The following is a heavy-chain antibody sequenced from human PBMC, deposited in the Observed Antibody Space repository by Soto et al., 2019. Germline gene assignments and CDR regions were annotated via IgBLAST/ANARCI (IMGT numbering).Heavy chain of an antibody. CDR1: GYTFTSTW. Sequence: ASVKVSCKASGYTFTSTWMHWVRQAPGQGLEWMGIINPYGGAATYAEKFQGRVTMTRDTSTATDYMELSSLRSEDTAMYYCARDRTNYYDSSGGFDYWGQGTLVTVSS. J-gene: IGHJ4*02. V-gene: IGHV1-46*01. CDR2: INPYGGAA. CDR3: ARDRTNYYDSSGGFDY. D-gene: IGHD3-22*01.